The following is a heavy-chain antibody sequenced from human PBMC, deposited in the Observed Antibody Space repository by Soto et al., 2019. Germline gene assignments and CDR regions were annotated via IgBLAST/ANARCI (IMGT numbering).Heavy chain of an antibody. CDR3: ATSNWFDS. CDR1: GGSISSRGYY. J-gene: IGHJ5*01. V-gene: IGHV4-39*01. Sequence: PSETLSLTCTVSGGSISSRGYYWGWIRQPPGKGREWIGTIYYSGSTYYNPSLKSRVTISVDTSKNQFSLKLSSVTAADTAVYYCATSNWFDSWGQGTLVTVSS. CDR2: IYYSGST.